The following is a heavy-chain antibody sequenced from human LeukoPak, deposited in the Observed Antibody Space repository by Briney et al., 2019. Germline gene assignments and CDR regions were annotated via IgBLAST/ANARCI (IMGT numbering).Heavy chain of an antibody. D-gene: IGHD5-24*01. V-gene: IGHV4-34*01. Sequence: SETLSLTCAVYGGSLSGYYWSWVRQPPGKGLEWIGEINHSGSTNYNPSLKSRVTISVDTSKNQFSLKLSSVTAADTAVYYCARCRDGYNFFDYWGQGTLVTVSS. CDR3: ARCRDGYNFFDY. CDR1: GGSLSGYY. CDR2: INHSGST. J-gene: IGHJ4*02.